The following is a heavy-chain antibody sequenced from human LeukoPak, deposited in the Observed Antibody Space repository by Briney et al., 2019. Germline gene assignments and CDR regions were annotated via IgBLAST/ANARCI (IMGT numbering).Heavy chain of an antibody. V-gene: IGHV4-59*01. J-gene: IGHJ4*02. CDR3: ARGRRGTSSPRIDY. D-gene: IGHD5-24*01. Sequence: SETLSLICTVSGGSISSYYWSWIRQPPGKGLEWIGYIYYSGSTNYNPSLKSRVTISVDTSKNQFSLKLSSVTAADTAVYYCARGRRGTSSPRIDYWGQGTLVTVSS. CDR2: IYYSGST. CDR1: GGSISSYY.